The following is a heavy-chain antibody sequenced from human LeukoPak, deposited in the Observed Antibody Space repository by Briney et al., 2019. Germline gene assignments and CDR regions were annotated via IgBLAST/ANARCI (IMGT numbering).Heavy chain of an antibody. Sequence: PGGSLRLSCAVSGFTLSNYGMSWVRQAPGKGLEWVAGISGSGGRTDYADSVKGRFTISRDNSKNTLYLQMNSLRAEDTAVYYCARDPGFDYWGQGTLVTVSS. CDR1: GFTLSNYG. V-gene: IGHV3-23*01. J-gene: IGHJ4*02. CDR2: ISGSGGRT. D-gene: IGHD1-14*01. CDR3: ARDPGFDY.